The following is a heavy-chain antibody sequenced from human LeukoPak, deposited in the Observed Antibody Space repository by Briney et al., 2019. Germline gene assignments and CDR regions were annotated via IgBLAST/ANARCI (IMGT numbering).Heavy chain of an antibody. CDR3: ARGGYRGYDLPDY. CDR1: GGSISRYY. CDR2: IYYSGST. V-gene: IGHV4-59*01. J-gene: IGHJ4*02. Sequence: KPSETLSLTCTVSGGSISRYYWSWIRQPPGKGLKWIGYIYYSGSTNYNPSLKSRVTISVDTSKNQFSLNLSSVTAADTAVYYCARGGYRGYDLPDYWGQGTLVTVSS. D-gene: IGHD5-12*01.